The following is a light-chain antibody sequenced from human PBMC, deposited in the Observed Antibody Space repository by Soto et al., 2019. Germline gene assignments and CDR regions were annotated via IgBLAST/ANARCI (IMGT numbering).Light chain of an antibody. CDR1: QSVSSN. Sequence: EIVMTQSPATLSLSPGERATLSCRASQSVSSNLAWYQQKPGQAPRRLIYGASTRATGIPARFSGSGSGTEFTLTISSLQSEDFAVYYCQQYNNWPQTFGPGTKVDIK. V-gene: IGKV3-15*01. CDR2: GAS. CDR3: QQYNNWPQT. J-gene: IGKJ3*01.